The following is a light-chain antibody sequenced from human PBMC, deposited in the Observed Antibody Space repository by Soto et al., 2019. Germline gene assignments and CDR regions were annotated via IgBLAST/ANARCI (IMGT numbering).Light chain of an antibody. CDR3: HHFGSLPDT. Sequence: DIVLTKSPGTLSLSPGERGAIFSSATQQVASSYLAWYQQKPGRAPRLLFYSASSRATGIPDRFSGSGSGTDFTLTISRLEPEDFAVYYCHHFGSLPDTFGQGTMVDI. V-gene: IGKV3-20*01. J-gene: IGKJ1*01. CDR1: QQVASSY. CDR2: SAS.